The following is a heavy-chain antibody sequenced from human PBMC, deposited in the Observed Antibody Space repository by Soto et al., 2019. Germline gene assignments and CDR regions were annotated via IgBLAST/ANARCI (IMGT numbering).Heavy chain of an antibody. Sequence: PGRYLRLSCAASGFTLSSYWMHWVRQAPGKGLVWVSRINSDGSSTSYADSVQGRFTISRDNAKNTLYLQMNSLRVEDTAVYYCARFIGNNGNCVWFDPWGQGTLDTGSS. D-gene: IGHD1-7*01. CDR2: INSDGSST. CDR3: ARFIGNNGNCVWFDP. V-gene: IGHV3-74*01. J-gene: IGHJ5*02. CDR1: GFTLSSYW.